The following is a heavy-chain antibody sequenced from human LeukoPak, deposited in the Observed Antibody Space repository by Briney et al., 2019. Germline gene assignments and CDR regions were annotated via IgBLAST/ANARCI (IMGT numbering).Heavy chain of an antibody. CDR2: MNPNSGNT. J-gene: IGHJ5*02. CDR1: GYTFTSYD. CDR3: ARGPEGYCSSTSCYRVGWFDP. D-gene: IGHD2-2*01. Sequence: ASVKVSCKASGYTFTSYDINWLRQATGQGLEWMGWMNPNSGNTGYAQKFQGRVTITRNTSISTAYMELSSLRSEDTAVYYCARGPEGYCSSTSCYRVGWFDPWGQGTLVTVSS. V-gene: IGHV1-8*03.